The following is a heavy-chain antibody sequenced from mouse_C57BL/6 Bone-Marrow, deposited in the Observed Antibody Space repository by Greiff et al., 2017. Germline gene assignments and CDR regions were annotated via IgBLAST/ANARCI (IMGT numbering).Heavy chain of an antibody. CDR2: IDPETGGT. J-gene: IGHJ2*01. D-gene: IGHD1-1*01. V-gene: IGHV1-15*01. Sequence: QVQLKQSGAELVRPGASVTLSCKASGYTFTDYEMHWVRQTPVHGLEWIGAIDPETGGTAYHQKFKGKAILTADKSSSTAYLKLRSRTSEDSAVNYCTRGTTVVAYYFDYWGQGTTLTVSS. CDR3: TRGTTVVAYYFDY. CDR1: GYTFTDYE.